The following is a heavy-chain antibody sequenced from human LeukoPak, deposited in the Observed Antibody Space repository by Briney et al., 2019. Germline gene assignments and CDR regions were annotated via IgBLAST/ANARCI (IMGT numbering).Heavy chain of an antibody. CDR3: AKGSDILTGYDAFDI. V-gene: IGHV3-64*01. D-gene: IGHD3-9*01. CDR1: GFTFSSYT. J-gene: IGHJ3*02. Sequence: AGGSLRLSCAASGFTFSSYTIHWVRQAPGKGLEYVSAISSNGGSTYYANSVKGRFTISRDNSKNTLYLQMNSLRAEDTAVYYCAKGSDILTGYDAFDIWGQGTMVTVSS. CDR2: ISSNGGST.